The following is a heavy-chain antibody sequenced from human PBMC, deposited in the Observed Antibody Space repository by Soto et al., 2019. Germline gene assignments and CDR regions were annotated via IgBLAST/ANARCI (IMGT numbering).Heavy chain of an antibody. D-gene: IGHD3-16*01. CDR3: AAGVNQYYDYVWGTSGEVGEPPYYFDY. CDR2: IVVGSGNT. V-gene: IGHV1-58*01. CDR1: GFTFTSSA. Sequence: QMQLVQSGPEVKKPGTSVKVSCKASGFTFTSSAVQWVRQARGQRLEWIGWIVVGSGNTNYAQKFQERVTITRDMSTSTAYMELSSLRSEDTAVYYCAAGVNQYYDYVWGTSGEVGEPPYYFDYWGQGTLVTVSS. J-gene: IGHJ4*02.